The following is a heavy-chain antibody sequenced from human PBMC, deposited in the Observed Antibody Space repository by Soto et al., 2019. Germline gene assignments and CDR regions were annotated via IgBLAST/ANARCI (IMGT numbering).Heavy chain of an antibody. J-gene: IGHJ4*02. Sequence: GSLRLSRAASGFTFSSYAMTWVRQAPGKGLEWVSAISGSGAYTYYANSVKGRFTISRDNSKNTLYLQLNSLRAEDTAVYYCAKYGTPFDYWGQGTLVTVSS. CDR3: AKYGTPFDY. CDR2: ISGSGAYT. D-gene: IGHD2-15*01. V-gene: IGHV3-23*01. CDR1: GFTFSSYA.